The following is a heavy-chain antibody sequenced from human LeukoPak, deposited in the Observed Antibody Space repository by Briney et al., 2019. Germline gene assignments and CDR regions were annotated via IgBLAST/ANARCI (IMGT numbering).Heavy chain of an antibody. CDR1: GFTFTNYA. Sequence: GGSLRLSCAASGFTFTNYAMHWVRQAPGKGLEWVAVISYDETNKYYEDSVEGRFTISRDNSKNTLYLQMNSLRAEDTAVYYCARPAYYYDSPDAFDIWGQGTMVTVSS. V-gene: IGHV3-30*14. CDR2: ISYDETNK. J-gene: IGHJ3*02. D-gene: IGHD3-22*01. CDR3: ARPAYYYDSPDAFDI.